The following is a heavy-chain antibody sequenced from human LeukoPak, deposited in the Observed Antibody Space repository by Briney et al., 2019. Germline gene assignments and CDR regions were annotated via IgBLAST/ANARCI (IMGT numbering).Heavy chain of an antibody. D-gene: IGHD3-22*01. CDR3: AREPIVHSSGYSYYFDY. J-gene: IGHJ4*02. Sequence: ASVKVSCKASGGTFSSYAIRWVRQAPGQGLEWVGGIIPIFGTANYAQKFQGRVTITADESTSTAYMELSSLRSEDTAVYYCAREPIVHSSGYSYYFDYWGQGTLVTVSS. CDR1: GGTFSSYA. V-gene: IGHV1-69*13. CDR2: IIPIFGTA.